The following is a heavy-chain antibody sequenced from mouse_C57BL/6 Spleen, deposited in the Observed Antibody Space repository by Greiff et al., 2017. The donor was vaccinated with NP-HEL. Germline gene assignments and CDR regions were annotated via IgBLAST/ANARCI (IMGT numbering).Heavy chain of an antibody. J-gene: IGHJ4*01. CDR3: ARGATVVADAMDY. D-gene: IGHD1-1*01. CDR1: GYTFTSYT. V-gene: IGHV1-4*01. CDR2: INPSSGYT. Sequence: VKLMESGAELARPGASAKMSCKASGYTFTSYTMHWVKQRPGQGLEWIGYINPSSGYTKYNQKFKDKATLTADKSSSTAYMQLSSLTSEDSAVYYCARGATVVADAMDYWGQGTSVTVSS.